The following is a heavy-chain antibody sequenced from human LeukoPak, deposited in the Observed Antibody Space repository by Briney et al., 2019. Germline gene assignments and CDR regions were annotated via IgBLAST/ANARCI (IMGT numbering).Heavy chain of an antibody. CDR3: ARGTRSSTSCYSTYYYYYTDV. CDR2: MNPNSGNT. V-gene: IGHV1-8*01. J-gene: IGHJ6*03. Sequence: ASVKVSCKSSVYTFTSYDINWVRQATGQGLEWMGWMNPNSGNTGYAQKFQGRVTMTRNTSISTAYMELSSLRTEDTTVYYCARGTRSSTSCYSTYYYYYTDVWGKGTTVTVSS. CDR1: VYTFTSYD. D-gene: IGHD2-2*01.